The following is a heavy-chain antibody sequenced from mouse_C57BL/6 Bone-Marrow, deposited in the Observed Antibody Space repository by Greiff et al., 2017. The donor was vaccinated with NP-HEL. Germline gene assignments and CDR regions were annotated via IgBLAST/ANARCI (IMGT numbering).Heavy chain of an antibody. Sequence: QVHVKQPGAELVKPGASVKMSCKASGYTFTSYWITWVKQWPGQGLEWIGDIYPGSGSTNYNEKFKSKATLTVDTSSSTAYMQLSSLTSEDSAVYYCARNYGSDYAMDYWGQGTSVTVSS. CDR1: GYTFTSYW. CDR3: ARNYGSDYAMDY. CDR2: IYPGSGST. J-gene: IGHJ4*01. V-gene: IGHV1-55*01. D-gene: IGHD1-1*01.